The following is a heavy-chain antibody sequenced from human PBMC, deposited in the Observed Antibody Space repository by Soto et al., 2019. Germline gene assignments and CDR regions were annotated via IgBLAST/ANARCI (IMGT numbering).Heavy chain of an antibody. Sequence: GGSLRLSCEASGFMFGTSGMHWVRQAPGKGLEWVSGIWLDGSERYYSDSVKGRFTISRDNSKNTLFLQMNSLRVEDTAVYFCARDASGTTSFLASWGQGTLVTVSS. J-gene: IGHJ5*01. CDR3: ARDASGTTSFLAS. D-gene: IGHD1-1*01. CDR2: IWLDGSER. V-gene: IGHV3-33*01. CDR1: GFMFGTSG.